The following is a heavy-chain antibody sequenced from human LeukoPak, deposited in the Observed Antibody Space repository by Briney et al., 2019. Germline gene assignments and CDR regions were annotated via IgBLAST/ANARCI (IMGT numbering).Heavy chain of an antibody. V-gene: IGHV3-7*04. J-gene: IGHJ4*02. CDR1: GFTFSSYW. CDR2: IKQDGREQ. Sequence: GGSLRLSCAASGFTFSSYWMSWVRQAPGKGLEWVANIKQDGREQYYVDSVKGRFTISRDNAKNPLYLQMNSLRAEDTAVYYCARDLDYLDYWGQGTLVTVPS. CDR3: ARDLDYLDY.